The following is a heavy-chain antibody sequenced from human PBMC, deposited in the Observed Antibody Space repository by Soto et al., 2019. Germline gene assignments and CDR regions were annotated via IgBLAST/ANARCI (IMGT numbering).Heavy chain of an antibody. CDR2: INGASSDI. CDR3: TKGIRNTSFYWEY. Sequence: GGSLRLSCVASGYTLKYYYMTWIRQAPGKGPEWVAHINGASSDIGYADSVSGRFTISRDNARQSVYLQMDSVSADDMGVYYCTKGIRNTSFYWEYWGPGTTVTVYS. D-gene: IGHD2-2*01. CDR1: GYTLKYYY. J-gene: IGHJ4*02. V-gene: IGHV3-11*06.